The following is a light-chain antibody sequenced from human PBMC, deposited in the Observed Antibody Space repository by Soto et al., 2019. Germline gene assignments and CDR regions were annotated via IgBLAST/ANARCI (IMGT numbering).Light chain of an antibody. J-gene: IGKJ2*01. CDR3: QQYGSSPYT. Sequence: EIVLTQSPGTLSLSPGERAILSCRASQTFTSNYLAWYRHRPGQAPRLLIYGASSRATGIPDRFSGSGSGTAFTLIISGLEPEDSAVYYCQQYGSSPYTFGQGTKLEIK. CDR1: QTFTSNY. CDR2: GAS. V-gene: IGKV3-20*01.